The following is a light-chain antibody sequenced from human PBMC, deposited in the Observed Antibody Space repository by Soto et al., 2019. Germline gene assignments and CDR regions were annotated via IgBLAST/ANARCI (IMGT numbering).Light chain of an antibody. J-gene: IGKJ1*01. CDR1: QSVDND. CDR3: QQYNSYSEA. V-gene: IGKV3D-15*01. Sequence: EIVMTQSPATLSVSPGDRATLSCRASQSVDNDLAWYQQKPGQPPRLLIYDASTRATGIPARFSGSQSGTEFTLTISSLLSEDFAVYSCQQYNSYSEAFGQGTKVELK. CDR2: DAS.